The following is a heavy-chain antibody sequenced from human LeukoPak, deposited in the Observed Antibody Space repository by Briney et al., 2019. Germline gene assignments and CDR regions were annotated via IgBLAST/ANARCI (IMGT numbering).Heavy chain of an antibody. V-gene: IGHV4-39*01. D-gene: IGHD3-10*01. Sequence: SETLSLTCTVSGASVRISNYYWGWIRQPPGKGLEWIASIYYTGTTYYNPSLKSRVTIFVETSKNQVSLRLSSVTAADTAVYYCARHSNYASGSTAKGLFDYWGQGTLVSVSS. CDR2: IYYTGTT. CDR1: GASVRISNYY. CDR3: ARHSNYASGSTAKGLFDY. J-gene: IGHJ4*02.